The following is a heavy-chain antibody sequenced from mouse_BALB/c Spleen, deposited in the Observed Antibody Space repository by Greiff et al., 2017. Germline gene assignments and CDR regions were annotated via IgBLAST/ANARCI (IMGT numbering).Heavy chain of an antibody. D-gene: IGHD1-1*01. CDR1: GYAFSSYW. Sequence: QVHVKQSGAELVRPGSSVKISCKASGYAFSSYWMNWVKQRPGQGLEWIGQIYPGDGDTNYNGKFKGKATLTADKSSSTAYMQLSSLTSEDSAVYFCASLIYYGSSDDYLDYWGQGNTRKVAA. V-gene: IGHV1-80*01. CDR2: IYPGDGDT. J-gene: IGHJ2*01. CDR3: ASLIYYGSSDDYLDY.